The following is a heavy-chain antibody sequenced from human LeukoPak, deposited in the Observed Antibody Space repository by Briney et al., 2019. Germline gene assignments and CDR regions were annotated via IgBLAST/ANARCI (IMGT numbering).Heavy chain of an antibody. CDR1: GYSFTSYW. CDR2: IYPGDSDT. D-gene: IGHD3-3*01. Sequence: GESLKISCKGSGYSFTSYWIGWVRQMPGKGLEWMGIIYPGDSDTSYSPSFQGQVTISADKSISTAYLQWSSLKASDTAMYYCARLRAVPKNYDFWSGYADSYGMDVWGQGTTVTVSS. V-gene: IGHV5-51*01. CDR3: ARLRAVPKNYDFWSGYADSYGMDV. J-gene: IGHJ6*02.